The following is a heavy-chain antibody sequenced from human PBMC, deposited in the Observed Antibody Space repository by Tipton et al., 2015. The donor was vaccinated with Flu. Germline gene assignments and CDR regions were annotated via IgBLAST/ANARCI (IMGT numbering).Heavy chain of an antibody. J-gene: IGHJ5*02. CDR1: GDSIRSDYF. V-gene: IGHV4-38-2*01. Sequence: TLSLTCSVSGDSIRSDYFWGWIRQPPGKGLEWIGNVHHAGSTYYNSSLKSRVTMSVDASKNHFSLKVTSVTAADTAVYFCARRDYGNYVSDPKNWFDPWGPGPLVTVSS. D-gene: IGHD4-11*01. CDR2: VHHAGST. CDR3: ARRDYGNYVSDPKNWFDP.